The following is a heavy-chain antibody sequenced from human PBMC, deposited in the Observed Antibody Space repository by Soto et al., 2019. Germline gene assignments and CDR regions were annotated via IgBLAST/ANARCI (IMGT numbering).Heavy chain of an antibody. CDR1: GFTFSSYA. CDR3: ARDLDTAMVTGVPGYYYYYMDV. V-gene: IGHV3-64*01. CDR2: ISSNGGST. J-gene: IGHJ6*03. Sequence: GGSLRLSCAASGFTFSSYAMHWVRQAPGKGLEYVSAISSNGGSTYYANSVKGRFTISRDNSKNTLYLQMGSLRAEDMAVYYCARDLDTAMVTGVPGYYYYYMDVWGKGTTVTVSS. D-gene: IGHD5-18*01.